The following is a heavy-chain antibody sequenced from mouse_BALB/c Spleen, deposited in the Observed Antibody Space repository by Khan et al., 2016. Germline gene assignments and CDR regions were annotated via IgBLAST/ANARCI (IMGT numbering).Heavy chain of an antibody. CDR3: ANCLSYGYGGVTRDD. D-gene: IGHD1-2*01. CDR1: GYTFTSYN. CDR2: IYPGNGDT. Sequence: QSGAELVKPGASVKMSCKASGYTFTSYNVHWLKQTPGQGLEWIGTIYPGNGDTSYNQMFKDKATLTADKSSSTAYMQLRSLTSEDSAVYYCANCLSYGYGGVTRDDWGQGTSVTVSS. V-gene: IGHV1-12*01. J-gene: IGHJ4*01.